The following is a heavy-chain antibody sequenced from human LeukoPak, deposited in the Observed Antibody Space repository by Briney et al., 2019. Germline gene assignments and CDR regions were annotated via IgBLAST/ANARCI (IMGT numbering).Heavy chain of an antibody. V-gene: IGHV1-46*01. J-gene: IGHJ4*02. CDR3: TSFDGSGHYRFVY. D-gene: IGHD3-22*01. CDR1: GYTVPYYY. CDR2: INPTGQYS. Sequence: GASVKVSCKASGYTVPYYYMYWVRQAPGQGLEWVGMINPTGQYSRLAQNFQGRVTLTRDASTSTVYMEMNSLTSEDTAVYYCTSFDGSGHYRFVYWGQGSLVTVSA.